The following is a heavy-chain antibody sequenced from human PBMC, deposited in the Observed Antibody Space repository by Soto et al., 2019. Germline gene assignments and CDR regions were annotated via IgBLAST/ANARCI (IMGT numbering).Heavy chain of an antibody. CDR1: GFTFSSYG. D-gene: IGHD2-15*01. CDR3: AKDQDIVVVVAARYGMDV. J-gene: IGHJ6*01. V-gene: IGHV3-30*18. CDR2: ISYDGSNK. Sequence: LRLSCAASGFTFSSYGMHWVRQAPGKGLEWVAVISYDGSNKYYADSVKGRFTISRDNSKNTLYLQMNSLRAEDTAVYDCAKDQDIVVVVAARYGMDVWGPGTTVTVSS.